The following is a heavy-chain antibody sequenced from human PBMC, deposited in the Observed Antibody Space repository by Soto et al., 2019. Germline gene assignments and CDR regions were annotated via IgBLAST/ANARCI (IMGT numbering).Heavy chain of an antibody. D-gene: IGHD1-26*01. CDR1: GYTFTGYY. CDR3: AKSGSGDTSECDY. Sequence: ASVKVSCKASGYTFTGYYMHWVRQAPGQGLEWMGWINPNSGGTNYAQKFQGRVTMTRDTSISTAYMELSRLRSDDTAVYYCAKSGSGDTSECDYWGQGKLAAFSS. J-gene: IGHJ4*02. V-gene: IGHV1-2*02. CDR2: INPNSGGT.